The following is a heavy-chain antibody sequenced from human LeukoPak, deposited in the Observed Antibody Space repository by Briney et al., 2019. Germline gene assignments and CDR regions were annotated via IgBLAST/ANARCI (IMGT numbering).Heavy chain of an antibody. CDR2: ISYDGSNK. CDR3: AKGGLYGDSYYFDY. CDR1: GFTFSSYW. Sequence: GGSLRLSCAASGFTFSSYWMSWVRQAPGKGLEWVAVISYDGSNKYYADSVKGRFTISRDNSKNTLYLQMNSLRAEDTAVYYCAKGGLYGDSYYFDYWGQGTLVTVSS. D-gene: IGHD4-17*01. J-gene: IGHJ4*02. V-gene: IGHV3-30*18.